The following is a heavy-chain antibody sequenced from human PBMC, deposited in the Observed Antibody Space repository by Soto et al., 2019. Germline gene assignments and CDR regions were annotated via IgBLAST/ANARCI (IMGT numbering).Heavy chain of an antibody. J-gene: IGHJ4*02. CDR1: GCRVGSHC. V-gene: IGHV3-74*01. CDR3: VRDNNSSYDY. CDR2: IGPDGSNM. D-gene: IGHD1-1*01. Sequence: PAGCMTLSSAADGCRVGSHCMYWVRQAPGKGLVWVSHIGPDGSNMRDADSVQGRFTISRDNARNTLYLQMNSLRYEDTAVYYWVRDNNSSYDYWGQGILV.